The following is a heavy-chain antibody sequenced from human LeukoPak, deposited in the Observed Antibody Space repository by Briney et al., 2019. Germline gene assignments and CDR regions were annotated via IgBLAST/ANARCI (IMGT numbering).Heavy chain of an antibody. CDR1: GFTFDDYA. Sequence: GGSLRLSCAASGFTFDDYAMHWVRQAPGKGLEWVSGISWNSGSIGYADSVKGRFTISRDNAKNSLYLQMNSLRAEDTALYYCAKATRGEMATIQPFDYWGQGTLVTVSS. CDR3: AKATRGEMATIQPFDY. D-gene: IGHD5-24*01. CDR2: ISWNSGSI. J-gene: IGHJ4*02. V-gene: IGHV3-9*01.